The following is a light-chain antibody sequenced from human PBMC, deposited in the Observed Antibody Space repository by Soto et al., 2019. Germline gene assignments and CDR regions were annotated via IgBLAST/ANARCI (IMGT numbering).Light chain of an antibody. CDR1: QSVHSN. J-gene: IGKJ3*01. Sequence: EVVLTQSPATLSVSPGERATLSCRASQSVHSNLAWYQQKPGQAPSLLISYASTRATGIPARFSGSGSGTEFTLPISSLQSEDFGVYYCQHYSNWPPTFGPGTKVEIK. CDR3: QHYSNWPPT. CDR2: YAS. V-gene: IGKV3-15*01.